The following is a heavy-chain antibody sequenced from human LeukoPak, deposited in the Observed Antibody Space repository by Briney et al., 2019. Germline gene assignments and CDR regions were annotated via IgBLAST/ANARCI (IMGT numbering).Heavy chain of an antibody. D-gene: IGHD6-19*01. CDR1: GFTFSSYW. Sequence: GGSLRLSCAASGFTFSSYWMSWVRQAPGKGLEWVSGISGSGTTTYYADSVKGRFTVSRDNSKNTLYLQMNSLRAEDTAIYYCAKDRRFIAVAGNDYWGQGTLVTVSS. J-gene: IGHJ4*02. CDR2: ISGSGTTT. V-gene: IGHV3-23*01. CDR3: AKDRRFIAVAGNDY.